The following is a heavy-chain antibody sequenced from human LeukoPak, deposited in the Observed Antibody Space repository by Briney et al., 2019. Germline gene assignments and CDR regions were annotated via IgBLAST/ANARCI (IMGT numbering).Heavy chain of an antibody. CDR1: GGSFSGYY. V-gene: IGHV4-34*01. Sequence: SETLSLTCAVYGGSFSGYYWSWIRQPPGKGLEWIGEINHSGSTNYSPSLKSRVTISVDTSKNQFSLKLSSVTAADTAVYYCARGGSGSYYSPFDYWGQGTLVTVSS. CDR2: INHSGST. D-gene: IGHD3-10*01. CDR3: ARGGSGSYYSPFDY. J-gene: IGHJ4*02.